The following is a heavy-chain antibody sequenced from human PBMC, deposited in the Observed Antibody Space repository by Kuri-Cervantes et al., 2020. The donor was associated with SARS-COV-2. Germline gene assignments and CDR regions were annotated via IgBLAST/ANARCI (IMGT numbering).Heavy chain of an antibody. D-gene: IGHD1-1*01. CDR2: IVVGSGDT. CDR3: SLDAFDY. CDR1: GFTFTGST. J-gene: IGHJ4*02. Sequence: SVKVSCKTSGFTFTGSTIQWVRQARGQGLEWIGWIVVGSGDTSDAQEFQDRVTITRDMSTATAYMDLRTLRSEDTAVYFCSLDAFDYWGQGTLVTVSS. V-gene: IGHV1-58*02.